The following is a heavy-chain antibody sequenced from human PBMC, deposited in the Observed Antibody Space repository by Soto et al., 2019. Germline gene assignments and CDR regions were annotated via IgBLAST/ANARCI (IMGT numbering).Heavy chain of an antibody. CDR1: GFTFSSYA. D-gene: IGHD1-7*01. CDR3: SSQYNWNYGY. J-gene: IGHJ4*02. V-gene: IGHV3-30-3*01. Sequence: QVQLVESGGGVVQPGRSLRLSCAASGFTFSSYAMHWVRQAPGKGLEWVALISYDGTNKYYADSVKGRLTISRDNSKNTLYLQMNSLRAEVTAVYSCSSQYNWNYGYWGQGTLVTVSS. CDR2: ISYDGTNK.